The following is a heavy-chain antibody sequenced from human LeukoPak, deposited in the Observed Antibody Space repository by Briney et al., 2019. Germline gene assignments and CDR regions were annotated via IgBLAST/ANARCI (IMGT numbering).Heavy chain of an antibody. J-gene: IGHJ5*02. CDR3: ARDYNYYGSGRASFWFDP. Sequence: SETLSLTCTVSGVSISSYYWSWLRQPPGKGLEWVGYIYYSGSTNYNPSLKSRVTISVDTSKNQFPLKLSSVTAADTAVYYCARDYNYYGSGRASFWFDPWGQGTLVTVSS. V-gene: IGHV4-59*01. CDR1: GVSISSYY. CDR2: IYYSGST. D-gene: IGHD3-10*01.